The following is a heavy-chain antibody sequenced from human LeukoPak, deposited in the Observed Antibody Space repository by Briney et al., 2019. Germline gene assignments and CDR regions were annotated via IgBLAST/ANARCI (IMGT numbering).Heavy chain of an antibody. D-gene: IGHD4-17*01. V-gene: IGHV3-30*04. CDR3: AKDGSDYGEEADY. Sequence: PGRSLRLSCAASGFTFSSYAMHWVRQAPGKGLEWVAVISYDGSNKYYADFVKGRFTISRDNSKNTLYLQMNSLRAEDTAVYYCAKDGSDYGEEADYWGQGTLVTVSS. J-gene: IGHJ4*02. CDR2: ISYDGSNK. CDR1: GFTFSSYA.